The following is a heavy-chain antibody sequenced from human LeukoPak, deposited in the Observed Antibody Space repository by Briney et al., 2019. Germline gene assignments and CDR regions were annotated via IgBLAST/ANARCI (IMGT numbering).Heavy chain of an antibody. CDR3: ARDAVLRNIAAAGYFDY. CDR1: GFTFSSYA. D-gene: IGHD6-13*01. J-gene: IGHJ4*02. V-gene: IGHV3-30*04. CDR2: ISYDGINK. Sequence: GGSLRLSCAASGFTFSSYAMHWVRQAPGKGLEWVAVISYDGINKYYADSVKGRFTISRDNSKYTLYLQMNSLRAEDTALYYCARDAVLRNIAAAGYFDYWGQGTLVTVSS.